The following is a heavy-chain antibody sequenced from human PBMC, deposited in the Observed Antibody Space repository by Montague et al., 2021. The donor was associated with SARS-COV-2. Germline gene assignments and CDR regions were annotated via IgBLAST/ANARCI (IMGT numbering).Heavy chain of an antibody. Sequence: SLRLSCAASGFTFSSYSMNWVRQAPGKGLEWVSSISSSSYYKYAADTMKGRITISRNNAKNSLYLQMNSLTAEDTAEYYCAREIDGIALIVVVTPHYYYAMDIWGQGTTVTVSS. CDR1: GFTFSSYS. V-gene: IGHV3-21*01. J-gene: IGHJ6*02. D-gene: IGHD3-22*01. CDR2: ISSSSYYK. CDR3: AREIDGIALIVVVTPHYYYAMDI.